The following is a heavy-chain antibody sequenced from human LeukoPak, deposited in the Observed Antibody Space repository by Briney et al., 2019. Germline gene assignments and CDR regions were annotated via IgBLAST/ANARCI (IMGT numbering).Heavy chain of an antibody. CDR1: GFTFSSYA. J-gene: IGHJ4*02. V-gene: IGHV3-30-3*01. Sequence: GGSLRLSCAASGFTFSSYAMHWVRQAPGKGLEWVAVISYDGSNKYYAEFVKGRFTISRDNSKNTLYLQMNSLRAEDTAVYYCARDRFRGYSYGYPDYWGQGTLVTVSS. D-gene: IGHD5-18*01. CDR2: ISYDGSNK. CDR3: ARDRFRGYSYGYPDY.